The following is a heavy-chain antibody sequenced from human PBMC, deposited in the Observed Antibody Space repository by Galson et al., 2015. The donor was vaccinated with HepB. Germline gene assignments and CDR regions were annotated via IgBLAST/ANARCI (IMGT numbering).Heavy chain of an antibody. V-gene: IGHV1-69*10. CDR2: IIPIVGIA. J-gene: IGHJ6*04. D-gene: IGHD1-26*01. CDR3: ARDVGTSADV. Sequence: SVKVSCKAPGGTFSSYAISGVRQAPGQGLEWMGGIIPIVGIANYAQKFKGRVTITADKSTSTAYMELSSLRSEDTAVYYCARDVGTSADVWGKGTTVTVSS. CDR1: GGTFSSYA.